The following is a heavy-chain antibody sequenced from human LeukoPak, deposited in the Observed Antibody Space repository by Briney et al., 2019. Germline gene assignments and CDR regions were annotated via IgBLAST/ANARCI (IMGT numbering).Heavy chain of an antibody. CDR1: GFTSSSHW. D-gene: IGHD6-13*01. CDR2: IKQDGSEK. CDR3: ARGVDNDLYSSSWYRYYYYMDV. V-gene: IGHV3-7*01. J-gene: IGHJ6*03. Sequence: PGGSLRLSCAASGFTSSSHWMSWVRQAPGKGLEWVANIKQDGSEKYYVDSVKGRFTISRDNAKNSLYLQMNSLRAEDTAVYYCARGVDNDLYSSSWYRYYYYMDVWGKGTTVTISS.